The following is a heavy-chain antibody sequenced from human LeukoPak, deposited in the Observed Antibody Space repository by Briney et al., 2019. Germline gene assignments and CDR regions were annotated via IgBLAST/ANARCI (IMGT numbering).Heavy chain of an antibody. V-gene: IGHV1-3*01. J-gene: IGHJ4*02. CDR1: GYTFTSYA. Sequence: ASVKVSGKASGYTFTSYAMHWVRQAPGQRLEWMGWINAGNGNTKYSQKFQGRATITSDTSASTAYMELSSLRSEDTAVYYCARDHTILMGTSDYWGQRTLVTVSS. CDR3: ARDHTILMGTSDY. CDR2: INAGNGNT.